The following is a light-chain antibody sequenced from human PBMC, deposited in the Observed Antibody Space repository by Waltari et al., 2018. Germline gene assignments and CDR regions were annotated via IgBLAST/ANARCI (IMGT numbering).Light chain of an antibody. CDR1: SSNIGAGYD. Sequence: QSVLTQPPSVSAAPGQRVTISCTGSSSNIGAGYDLHWYQQLPGKAPTPLVYGVNTRPPGVPDRFFGSKSGTSASLAIPGLQPEDEADYYCQSYDTSLGVVFGGGTKLTVL. J-gene: IGLJ2*01. CDR2: GVN. CDR3: QSYDTSLGVV. V-gene: IGLV1-40*01.